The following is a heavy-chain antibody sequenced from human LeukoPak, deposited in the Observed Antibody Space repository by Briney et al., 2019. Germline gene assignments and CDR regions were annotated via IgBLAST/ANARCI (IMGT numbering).Heavy chain of an antibody. J-gene: IGHJ5*02. V-gene: IGHV3-53*01. Sequence: GGSLRLSCAASGFMFSHSAMTWVRQAPGKGLEWVSVMYSRGDTYYANSVKGRFTFSRDISKNTLYLQMNGLRTEDTAMYYCARDAPQVPAAGVLASWGQGTLVIVSS. CDR1: GFMFSHSA. D-gene: IGHD6-13*01. CDR3: ARDAPQVPAAGVLAS. CDR2: MYSRGDT.